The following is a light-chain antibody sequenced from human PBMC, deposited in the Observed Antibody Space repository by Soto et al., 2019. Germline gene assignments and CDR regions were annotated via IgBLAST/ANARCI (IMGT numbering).Light chain of an antibody. Sequence: TVCTQSPCTLSLSPGESATLSCRGSQSISSSYLAWYQQKTGQAPRLLIYDASSRATGVPDRFSGSGSGTDFTLIISRLEPEDFAVYYCQQYGSSPPITFGQGTRLENK. CDR3: QQYGSSPPIT. CDR1: QSISSSY. J-gene: IGKJ5*01. V-gene: IGKV3-20*01. CDR2: DAS.